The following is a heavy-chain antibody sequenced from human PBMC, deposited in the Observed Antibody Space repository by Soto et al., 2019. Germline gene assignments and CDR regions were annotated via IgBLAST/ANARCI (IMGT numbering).Heavy chain of an antibody. CDR3: AREALTSSYYFDY. Sequence: SETLSLTCTVSGGSISSGGYYWSWIRQHPGKGLEWIGYIYYSGSTYYNPSLKSRVTISVDTSKNQFSLKLSSVTAADTAVYYCAREALTSSYYFDYWAQGNLVTVS. CDR2: IYYSGST. CDR1: GGSISSGGYY. V-gene: IGHV4-31*03. D-gene: IGHD6-6*01. J-gene: IGHJ4*02.